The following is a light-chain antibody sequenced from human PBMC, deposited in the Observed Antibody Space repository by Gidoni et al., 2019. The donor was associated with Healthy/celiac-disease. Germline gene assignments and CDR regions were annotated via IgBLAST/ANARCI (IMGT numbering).Light chain of an antibody. CDR1: QSISSW. CDR3: QQYNSYPWT. J-gene: IGKJ1*01. V-gene: IGKV1-5*03. Sequence: DIQMTQSPSTLSASVGDRVTITCRASQSISSWLDWYQQKPGKAPKLLIYKASSLESGVPSRFSGSGYGTEFTLTISSLQPDDFANYYCQQYNSYPWTFGQGTKVEIK. CDR2: KAS.